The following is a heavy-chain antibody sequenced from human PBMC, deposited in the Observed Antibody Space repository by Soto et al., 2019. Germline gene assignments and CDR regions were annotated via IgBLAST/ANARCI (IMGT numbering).Heavy chain of an antibody. V-gene: IGHV4-39*01. CDR3: ARRPRKTYYYDSSGYSGGPG. D-gene: IGHD3-22*01. CDR2: IYYSGST. J-gene: IGHJ4*02. CDR1: GGSISSSSYY. Sequence: SETLSLTCTVSGGSISSSSYYWGWIRQPPGKGLEWIGSIYYSGSTYYNPSLKSRVTISVATSKNQFSLKLSSVTAADTAVYYCARRPRKTYYYDSSGYSGGPGWGQGTLVTVSS.